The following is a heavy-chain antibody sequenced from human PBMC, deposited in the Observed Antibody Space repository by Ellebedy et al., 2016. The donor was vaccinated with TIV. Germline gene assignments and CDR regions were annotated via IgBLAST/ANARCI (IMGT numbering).Heavy chain of an antibody. D-gene: IGHD2-15*01. V-gene: IGHV3-23*01. CDR1: GFNFNMSD. Sequence: GESLKISXSASGFNFNMSDMSWVRQAPGKGLEWVSAITKTAGKTFYAGFVEGRFTISRDNSRNIVYLELNSLRGEDTALYYCARDRAAGLCDHWGQGTLVTVSS. CDR3: ARDRAAGLCDH. CDR2: ITKTAGKT. J-gene: IGHJ4*02.